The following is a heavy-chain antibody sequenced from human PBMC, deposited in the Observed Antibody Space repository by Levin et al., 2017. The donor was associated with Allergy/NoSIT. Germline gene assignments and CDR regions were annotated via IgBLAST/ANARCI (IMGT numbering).Heavy chain of an antibody. CDR1: GGSFSGYY. V-gene: IGHV4-34*01. D-gene: IGHD2-2*01. CDR2: INHSGST. Sequence: SQTLSLTCAVYGGSFSGYYWSWIRQPPGKGLEWIGEINHSGSTNYNPSLKSRVTISVDTSKNQFSLKLSSVTAADTAVYYCARFKAVPAAIRKPRGYYYMDVWGKGTTVTVSS. CDR3: ARFKAVPAAIRKPRGYYYMDV. J-gene: IGHJ6*03.